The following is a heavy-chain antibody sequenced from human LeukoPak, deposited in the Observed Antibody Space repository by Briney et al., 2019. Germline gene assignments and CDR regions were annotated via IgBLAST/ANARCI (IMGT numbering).Heavy chain of an antibody. CDR3: ATIYYDTSGFV. V-gene: IGHV7-4-1*02. D-gene: IGHD3-22*01. J-gene: IGHJ4*02. CDR1: GYAFSGYS. Sequence: ASVNVSCKGSGYAFSGYSMNWVRQAPGQGLEWMGWININTGKPTYAQGFTGRFVFSLDTSVSTAYLHISGLKAEDTAVYYCATIYYDTSGFVWGQGTLVTVSS. CDR2: ININTGKP.